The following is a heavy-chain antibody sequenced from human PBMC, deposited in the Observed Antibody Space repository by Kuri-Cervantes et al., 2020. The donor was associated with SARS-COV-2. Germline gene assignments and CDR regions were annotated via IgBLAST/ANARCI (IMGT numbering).Heavy chain of an antibody. CDR2: IYYSGST. CDR3: ARTPTYYDILTGYYSGPIFH. D-gene: IGHD3-9*01. Sequence: SETLSLTCTVSGGSISSYYWSWVRQPPGKGLEWIGYIYYSGSTNYNPSLKSRVTISVDTSKNQFSLKLSSVTAADTAVYYCARTPTYYDILTGYYSGPIFHWGQGTLVTVSS. CDR1: GGSISSYY. V-gene: IGHV4-59*12. J-gene: IGHJ4*02.